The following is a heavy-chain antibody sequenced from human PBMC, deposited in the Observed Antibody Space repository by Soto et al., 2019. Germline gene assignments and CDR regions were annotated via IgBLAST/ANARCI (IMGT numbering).Heavy chain of an antibody. CDR1: GYTFTSYG. CDR2: ISAYNGDT. Sequence: QVQLVQSGAEVKKPGASVKVSCKASGYTFTSYGISWGRQAPGQGLEWMGWISAYNGDTNSAQKLQGRVTMTTDTSTSTAYMELRSLRSDDTAVYYCASVKYSPPYYYYYGMDVWGPGTTVTVSS. CDR3: ASVKYSPPYYYYYGMDV. J-gene: IGHJ6*02. D-gene: IGHD5-18*01. V-gene: IGHV1-18*01.